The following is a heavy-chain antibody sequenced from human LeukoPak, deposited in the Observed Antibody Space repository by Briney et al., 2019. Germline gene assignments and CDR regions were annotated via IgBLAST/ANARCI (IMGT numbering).Heavy chain of an antibody. Sequence: GGSLRLSCAACGFTFSSYWMHWVRQAPGKGLVWVSRINSDGSSTSYADSVKGRFTISRDNAKNTLYLQMNSLRAEDTAVYYCARLGSSSWFGYYYMDVWGKGTTVTVSS. D-gene: IGHD6-13*01. CDR3: ARLGSSSWFGYYYMDV. CDR2: INSDGSST. CDR1: GFTFSSYW. V-gene: IGHV3-74*01. J-gene: IGHJ6*03.